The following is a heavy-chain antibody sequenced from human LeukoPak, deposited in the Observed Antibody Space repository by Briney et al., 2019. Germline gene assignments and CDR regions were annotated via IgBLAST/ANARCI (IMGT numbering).Heavy chain of an antibody. Sequence: GGSLRLSCAASGFTFSSYSMNWVRQAPGKGLEWVSSISSGSTYIYYADSVKGRFTISRDNAKSSLYLQMTSLRAGDTAVYYCARSSSVNYDSSGYSALDYWGQGTLVTVSS. D-gene: IGHD3-22*01. CDR1: GFTFSSYS. V-gene: IGHV3-21*01. J-gene: IGHJ4*02. CDR2: ISSGSTYI. CDR3: ARSSSVNYDSSGYSALDY.